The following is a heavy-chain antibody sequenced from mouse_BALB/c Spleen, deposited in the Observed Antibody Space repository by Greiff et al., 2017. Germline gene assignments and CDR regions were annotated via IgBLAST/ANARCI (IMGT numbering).Heavy chain of an antibody. J-gene: IGHJ4*01. Sequence: EVMLVESGGGLVKPGGSLKLSCAASGFAFSSYDMSWVRQTPEKRLEWVAYISSGGGSTYYPDTVKGRFTISRDNAKNTLYLQMSSLKSEDTAMYYCARLGLRSKDYYAMDYWGQGTPVTVSS. D-gene: IGHD1-1*01. CDR2: ISSGGGST. V-gene: IGHV5-12-1*01. CDR1: GFAFSSYD. CDR3: ARLGLRSKDYYAMDY.